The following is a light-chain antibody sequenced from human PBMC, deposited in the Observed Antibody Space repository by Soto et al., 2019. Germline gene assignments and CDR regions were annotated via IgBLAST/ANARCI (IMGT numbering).Light chain of an antibody. Sequence: EIVLTQSPATLSLSPGERATLSCGASQSVSSSYLAWYQQKPGLAPRLLIYGASTRATGIPARFSGSGSGTDFTLTVSSLQPEDFAIYYSQQDFKLPITFGQGTRLEI. CDR3: QQDFKLPIT. CDR1: QSVSSSY. J-gene: IGKJ5*01. V-gene: IGKV3D-7*01. CDR2: GAS.